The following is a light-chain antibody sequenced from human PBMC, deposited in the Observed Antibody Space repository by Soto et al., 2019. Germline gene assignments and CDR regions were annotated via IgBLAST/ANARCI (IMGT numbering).Light chain of an antibody. Sequence: IVLTQSPGTLSLSPGERATLSCRASQRVFSSYLAWFQQRPGRAPRLLIYGASKRATDIPDRFTGSGSGTDFTLTISRLEPEDFAVYYCQQYGSSPLTFGGGTKVDIK. V-gene: IGKV3-20*01. CDR2: GAS. CDR1: QRVFSSY. J-gene: IGKJ4*01. CDR3: QQYGSSPLT.